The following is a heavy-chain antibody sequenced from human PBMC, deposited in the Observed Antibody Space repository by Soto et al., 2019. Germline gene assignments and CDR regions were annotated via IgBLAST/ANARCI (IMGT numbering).Heavy chain of an antibody. D-gene: IGHD6-19*01. V-gene: IGHV4-34*02. J-gene: IGHJ4*01. CDR3: AREGGSGWYYYDY. CDR1: GGSFSGYS. CDR2: INYTGTT. Sequence: QVQLQQWGAGLLKPSETLSLTCAVNGGSFSGYSWTWIRQAPGKGLDWIGEINYTGTTNYSPSLKSRVTLSVDTSKNQFSLELRSVIAADTAVYYCAREGGSGWYYYDYWGHGTLVTVSS.